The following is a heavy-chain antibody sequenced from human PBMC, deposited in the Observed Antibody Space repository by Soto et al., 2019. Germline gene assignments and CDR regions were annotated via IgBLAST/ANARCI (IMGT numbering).Heavy chain of an antibody. CDR2: IYYSGST. D-gene: IGHD3-10*01. CDR3: ARHQPRLVRGERAGAFDI. J-gene: IGHJ3*02. Sequence: ESLSLSCTVSGVSISSSSYYGGWIREPPGKGLEWIGSIYYSGSTYYNPSLKSRVTISVDTSKNQFSLRLSSVTDADTAVYYCARHQPRLVRGERAGAFDIWGQGTMVTV. CDR1: GVSISSSSYY. V-gene: IGHV4-39*01.